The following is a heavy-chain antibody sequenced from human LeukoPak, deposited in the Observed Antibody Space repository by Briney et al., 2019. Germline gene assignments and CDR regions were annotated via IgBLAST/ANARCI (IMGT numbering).Heavy chain of an antibody. CDR3: TRDLGSSWSY. D-gene: IGHD6-13*01. V-gene: IGHV3-49*04. J-gene: IGHJ4*02. CDR1: GFTFSSYN. CDR2: IRSKAYGGTT. Sequence: GGSLRLSCAASGFTFSSYNMNWVRQAPGKGLEWVGFIRSKAYGGTTEYAASVKGRFTISRDDSKSIAYLQMNSLKTEDTAVYYCTRDLGSSWSYWGQGTLVTVSS.